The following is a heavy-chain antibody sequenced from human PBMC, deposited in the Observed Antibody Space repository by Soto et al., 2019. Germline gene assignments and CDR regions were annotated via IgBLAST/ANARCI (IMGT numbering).Heavy chain of an antibody. CDR1: GYTFTSYG. D-gene: IGHD6-19*01. CDR2: ISAYNGNT. Sequence: QVQLVQSGAEVKKPGASVKVSCKASGYTFTSYGISWVRQAPGQGLEWMGWISAYNGNTNYAQKLQGRVTMTTDTSTSPAYMELRSLRSDDTAVYYCARVGFGYSSGWYQNWFDPWGQGTLVTVSS. CDR3: ARVGFGYSSGWYQNWFDP. V-gene: IGHV1-18*01. J-gene: IGHJ5*02.